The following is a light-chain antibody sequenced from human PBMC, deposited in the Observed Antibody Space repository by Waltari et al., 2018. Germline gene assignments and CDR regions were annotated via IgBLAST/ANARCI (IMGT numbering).Light chain of an antibody. CDR1: NSDIGGYDY. CDR3: ISYAGTNSWV. J-gene: IGLJ3*02. Sequence: APTQPPSVSGSPGQSVTISCTGINSDIGGYDYVSWFQQHPGKAPKVMIFEVTKRPAVGSDRFSGSRSGNTASLTISGLQPEDEADYYCISYAGTNSWVFGGGTRLTVL. CDR2: EVT. V-gene: IGLV2-8*01.